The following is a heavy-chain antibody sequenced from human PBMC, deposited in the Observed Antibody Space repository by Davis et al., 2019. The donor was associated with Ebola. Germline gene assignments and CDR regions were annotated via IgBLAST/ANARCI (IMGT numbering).Heavy chain of an antibody. J-gene: IGHJ3*02. CDR1: GFTFSSYG. CDR3: AKGGYSSGWDAFDI. D-gene: IGHD6-19*01. CDR2: ISSSSTTK. V-gene: IGHV3-48*02. Sequence: GESLKISCAASGFTFSSYGMNWVRQAPGRGLEWVSYISSSSTTKYYADSVKGRFTISRDNAKNSLYLQMNSLGDEDTAVYYCAKGGYSSGWDAFDIWGQGTMVTVSS.